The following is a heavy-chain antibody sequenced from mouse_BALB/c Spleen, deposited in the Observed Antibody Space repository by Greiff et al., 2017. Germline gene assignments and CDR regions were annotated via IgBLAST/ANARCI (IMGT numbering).Heavy chain of an antibody. Sequence: VKLQESGAELVKPGASVKLSCKASGYTFTSYYMYWVKQRPGQGLEWIGEINPSNGGTNFNEKFKSKATLTVDKSSSTAYMQLSSLTSEDSAVYYCTRDDYDEFAYWGQGTLVTVSA. D-gene: IGHD2-4*01. CDR3: TRDDYDEFAY. CDR1: GYTFTSYY. V-gene: IGHV1S81*02. CDR2: INPSNGGT. J-gene: IGHJ3*01.